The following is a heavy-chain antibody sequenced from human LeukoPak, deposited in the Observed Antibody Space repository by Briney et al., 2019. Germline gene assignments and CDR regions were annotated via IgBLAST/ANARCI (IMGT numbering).Heavy chain of an antibody. CDR2: IYDSGST. CDR1: GGSISSGGYA. J-gene: IGHJ4*02. V-gene: IGHV4-30-2*01. Sequence: PSETLSLTCAVSGGSISSGGYAWSWIRQPPGKGLEWIGYIYDSGSTHYNPSLKSQVTISVDRSENQFSLKLSSVTAADTAVYYCARYGGSGTYYFDYWGQGTLVTVSS. D-gene: IGHD3-10*01. CDR3: ARYGGSGTYYFDY.